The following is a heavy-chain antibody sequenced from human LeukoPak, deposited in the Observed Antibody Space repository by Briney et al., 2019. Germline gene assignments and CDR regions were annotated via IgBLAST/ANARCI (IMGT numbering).Heavy chain of an antibody. CDR3: ARDTVFGAAGTGVGY. D-gene: IGHD6-13*01. CDR1: GFTFSSYG. Sequence: GGSLRLSCAASGFTFSSYGMSWVRQAPGKGLEWVANIKQDGSEKYYVDSVKGRFTISRDNAKNSLYLQMNSLRAEDTAVYYCARDTVFGAAGTGVGYWGQGTLVTVSS. J-gene: IGHJ4*02. CDR2: IKQDGSEK. V-gene: IGHV3-7*01.